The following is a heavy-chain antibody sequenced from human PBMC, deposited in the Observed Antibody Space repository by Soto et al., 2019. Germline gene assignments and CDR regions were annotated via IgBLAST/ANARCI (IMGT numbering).Heavy chain of an antibody. CDR2: ISYDGSNK. CDR1: GFTFSSYA. J-gene: IGHJ6*02. CDR3: ARGSLYCSSTSCSYGMDV. V-gene: IGHV3-30-3*01. Sequence: HPGGSLRLSCAASGFTFSSYAMHWVRQAPGKGLEWVAVISYDGSNKYYADSVKGRFTISRDNSKNTLYLQMYSLRAGDTAVYYCARGSLYCSSTSCSYGMDVWGQGTTVTVSS. D-gene: IGHD2-15*01.